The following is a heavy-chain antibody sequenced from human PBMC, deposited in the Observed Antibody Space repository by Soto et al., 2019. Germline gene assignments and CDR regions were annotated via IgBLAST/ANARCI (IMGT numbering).Heavy chain of an antibody. CDR1: GYTFTRYS. D-gene: IGHD3-10*01. CDR3: GFLISSDYYYGLDV. J-gene: IGHJ6*02. CDR2: IDPSDPFA. V-gene: IGHV5-10-1*01. Sequence: GASLKISCKASGYTFTRYSINWVRQMPGKGLEWMGRIDPSDPFANYNPSFQGHVTISIDKSLTTAYLRWSTLEASDTATYYCGFLISSDYYYGLDVWGQGTTVTVSS.